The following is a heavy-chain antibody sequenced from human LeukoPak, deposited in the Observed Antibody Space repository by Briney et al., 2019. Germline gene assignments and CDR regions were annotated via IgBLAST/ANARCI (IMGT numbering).Heavy chain of an antibody. CDR2: MNPNSGNT. CDR3: ARGRGQWLARGTNWYFDL. Sequence: GASVKVSCKASGYTFTSYDINWVRQATGQGLEWMGWMNPNSGNTVYAQKFQGRVTMTRTTSIRTAYMELSSLRSEDPVVYYCARGRGQWLARGTNWYFDLWGRGTLVTVSS. CDR1: GYTFTSYD. D-gene: IGHD6-19*01. J-gene: IGHJ2*01. V-gene: IGHV1-8*01.